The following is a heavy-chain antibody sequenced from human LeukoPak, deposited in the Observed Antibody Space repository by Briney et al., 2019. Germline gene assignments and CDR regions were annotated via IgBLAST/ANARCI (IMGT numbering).Heavy chain of an antibody. J-gene: IGHJ4*02. CDR1: GYTFSGYY. CDR3: ARGKTMVYCGGDCYRFDN. CDR2: TNPNSGGT. Sequence: ASVKVSCKASGYTFSGYYMHWVRQAPGQGLEWVGWTNPNSGGTSYAQKFRGRVTMTRDTSISTAYMELSRLLSGDTAVYYCARGKTMVYCGGDCYRFDNWGQGTLVTVSS. D-gene: IGHD2-21*02. V-gene: IGHV1-2*02.